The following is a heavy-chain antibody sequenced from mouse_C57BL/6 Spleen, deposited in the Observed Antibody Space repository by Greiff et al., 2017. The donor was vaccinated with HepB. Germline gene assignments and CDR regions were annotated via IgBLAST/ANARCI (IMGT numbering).Heavy chain of an antibody. Sequence: EVQLQQSGPELVKPGDSVKISCKASGYSFTGYFMNWVMQSHGKSLEWIGRINPYNGDTFYNQKFKGKATLTVDKSSSTAHMELRSLTSDDSAVYYCARGDYDYDGYYAMDYWGQGTSVTVSS. J-gene: IGHJ4*01. D-gene: IGHD2-4*01. CDR3: ARGDYDYDGYYAMDY. CDR2: INPYNGDT. V-gene: IGHV1-20*01. CDR1: GYSFTGYF.